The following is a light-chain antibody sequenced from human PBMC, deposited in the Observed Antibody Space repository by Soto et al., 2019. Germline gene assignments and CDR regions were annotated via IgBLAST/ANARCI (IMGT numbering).Light chain of an antibody. V-gene: IGKV3-20*01. CDR3: ELYGGSPLS. CDR2: ASS. J-gene: IGKJ3*01. Sequence: EIALTQSPGTLSLSPGERATLSCRASQSLGGRKLAWYQQKPGQPPRLLIHASSTRATGIPDRFSGSGSGTDFTLTISRLEPEDFAVYFCELYGGSPLSFGPGTKVDV. CDR1: QSLGGRK.